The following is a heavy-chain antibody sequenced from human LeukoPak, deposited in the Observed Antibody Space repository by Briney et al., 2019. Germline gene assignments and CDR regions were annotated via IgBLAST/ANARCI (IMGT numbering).Heavy chain of an antibody. Sequence: GRSLRLSCAASRFTFSACGMHWVRQAPGKGLEWVAAISFDGSHKYYADSVKGRFTISRDNSMNTLYLQMNGLRAEDTAVYYCAKGTAVDRQYFENWGQGTLVTVSS. V-gene: IGHV3-30*18. CDR2: ISFDGSHK. CDR1: RFTFSACG. J-gene: IGHJ4*02. D-gene: IGHD1-1*01. CDR3: AKGTAVDRQYFEN.